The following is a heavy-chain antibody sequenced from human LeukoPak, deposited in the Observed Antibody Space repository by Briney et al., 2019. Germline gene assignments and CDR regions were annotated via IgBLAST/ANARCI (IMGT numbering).Heavy chain of an antibody. Sequence: GESLKISCKGFGYSFTSSWIGWVRQLPGKGLEWMGIIYPGDSDTTYSPSFQGQVTISADKSISTAYLQWTSLKASDTAMYYCARHSRALTGVDYWGQGTLVTVSP. CDR2: IYPGDSDT. CDR1: GYSFTSSW. V-gene: IGHV5-51*01. D-gene: IGHD7-27*01. CDR3: ARHSRALTGVDY. J-gene: IGHJ4*02.